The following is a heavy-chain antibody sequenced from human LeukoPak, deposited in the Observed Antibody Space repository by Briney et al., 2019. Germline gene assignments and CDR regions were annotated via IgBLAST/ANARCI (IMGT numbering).Heavy chain of an antibody. V-gene: IGHV3-72*01. CDR2: IRNKANSYTT. D-gene: IGHD4-11*01. J-gene: IGHJ4*02. CDR3: ATTRLQWTRHRPQTLYYFDY. Sequence: GGSLRLSCAASGFAFRNYYMDWVRQAPGKGLEWVGRIRNKANSYTTEFAASVKGRFTISRDDSTNSLYLQMNSLQTEDTAVYYCATTRLQWTRHRPQTLYYFDYWGQGTLVTVSS. CDR1: GFAFRNYY.